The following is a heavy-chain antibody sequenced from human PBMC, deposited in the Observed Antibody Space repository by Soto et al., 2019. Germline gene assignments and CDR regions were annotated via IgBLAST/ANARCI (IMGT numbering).Heavy chain of an antibody. CDR3: AKDGDHRPPLDY. V-gene: IGHV3-23*01. D-gene: IGHD7-27*01. Sequence: EVQLLESGGGLVQPGGSLRLSCAASGFTFSSYAMSWVRQAPGKGLEWVSAISGSGGSTYSADAVKGRFTISRDNTKNTLYLQMNSLRAEDTAVYYCAKDGDHRPPLDYWGQGTLVTVSS. CDR1: GFTFSSYA. CDR2: ISGSGGST. J-gene: IGHJ4*02.